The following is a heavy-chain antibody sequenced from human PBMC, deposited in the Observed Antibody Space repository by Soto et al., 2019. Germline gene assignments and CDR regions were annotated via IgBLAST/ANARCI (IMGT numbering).Heavy chain of an antibody. D-gene: IGHD6-13*01. V-gene: IGHV3-30-3*01. CDR1: GFTFNNYD. CDR3: ARWGIAAGDY. CDR2: ISYDGNNK. Sequence: GGSLRLSCAASGFTFNNYDMHWVRQAPGQGLEWVAVISYDGNNKFYADSVKGRFTISRDDSKNTLYLQMNSLRAEDTAVYYCARWGIAAGDYWGQGTLVTVSS. J-gene: IGHJ4*02.